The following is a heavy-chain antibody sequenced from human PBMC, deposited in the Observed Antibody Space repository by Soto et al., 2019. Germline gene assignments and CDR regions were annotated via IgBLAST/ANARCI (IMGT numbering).Heavy chain of an antibody. J-gene: IGHJ3*02. CDR1: GGTFSSYA. CDR3: ASNYCGGDCPHDAFDI. CDR2: IIPIFGTA. V-gene: IGHV1-69*01. Sequence: QVQLVQSGAEVKKPGSSVKVSCKASGGTFSSYAISWVRQAPGQGLEWMGGIIPIFGTANYAQKFQGRVKITADESTSTAYMELSSLRSEDMAVYYCASNYCGGDCPHDAFDIWGQGTMVTVSS. D-gene: IGHD2-21*02.